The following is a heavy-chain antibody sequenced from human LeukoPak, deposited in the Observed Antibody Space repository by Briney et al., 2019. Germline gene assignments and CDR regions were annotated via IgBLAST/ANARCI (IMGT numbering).Heavy chain of an antibody. Sequence: GGSLRLSCAASGFTFSDYYMSWIRQAPGKGLEWGSYISSSGSTIYYADSVKGRFTISRDNAKNSLYLQMNSLRAEDTAVYYCAREVGLLWFGELYGMDVWGQGTTVTVSS. J-gene: IGHJ6*02. V-gene: IGHV3-11*01. CDR3: AREVGLLWFGELYGMDV. D-gene: IGHD3-10*01. CDR1: GFTFSDYY. CDR2: ISSSGSTI.